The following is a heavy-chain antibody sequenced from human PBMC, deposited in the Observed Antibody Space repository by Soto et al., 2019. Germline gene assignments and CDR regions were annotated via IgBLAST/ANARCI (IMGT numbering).Heavy chain of an antibody. CDR2: ISAYNGNT. CDR3: ARDDRYYDILTGYVV. V-gene: IGHV1-18*01. Sequence: QVQLVQSGAEVKKPGASVKVSCKASGYTFTSYGISWVRQAPGQGLEWMGWISAYNGNTNYAQKLQGRVTMTTDTATSTAYMELRSLRSDDTAVYYGARDDRYYDILTGYVVWGQGTLVTVSS. J-gene: IGHJ4*02. D-gene: IGHD3-9*01. CDR1: GYTFTSYG.